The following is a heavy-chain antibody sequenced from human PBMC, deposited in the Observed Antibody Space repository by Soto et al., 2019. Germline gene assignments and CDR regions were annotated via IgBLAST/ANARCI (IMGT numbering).Heavy chain of an antibody. D-gene: IGHD4-4*01. V-gene: IGHV1-8*01. CDR1: GYTFTSYD. CDR3: ARENDYSTFRHYYYGMDV. CDR2: MNPNSGNT. J-gene: IGHJ6*02. Sequence: ASVKVSCKASGYTFTSYDINWVRQATGQGLEWMGWMNPNSGNTGYAQKFQGRVTMTRNTSISTAYMELSSLRSEDTAVYYCARENDYSTFRHYYYGMDVWGQGATVTVSS.